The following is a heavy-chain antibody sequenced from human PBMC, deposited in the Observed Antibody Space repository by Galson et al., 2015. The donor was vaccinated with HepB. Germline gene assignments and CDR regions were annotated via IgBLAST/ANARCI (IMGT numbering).Heavy chain of an antibody. CDR3: ARHQNGAKLLALAVDY. CDR2: IYPGDPDT. Sequence: QSGAEVKKPGESLKISCKGSGYSFTSYWIGWVRQMPGKGLEWMGIIYPGDPDTRYSPSFQGQVTISADKSISTAYLQWSSLKASDTAMYYCARHQNGAKLLALAVDYWGQGTLVTVSS. V-gene: IGHV5-51*01. J-gene: IGHJ4*02. D-gene: IGHD1-26*01. CDR1: GYSFTSYW.